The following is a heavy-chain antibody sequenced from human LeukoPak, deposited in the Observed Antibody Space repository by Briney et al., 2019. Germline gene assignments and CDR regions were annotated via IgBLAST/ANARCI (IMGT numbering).Heavy chain of an antibody. Sequence: ASVKVSCKASGYTSTSYYMHWVRQAPGQGLEWMGIINPSGGSTSYAQKYQGRVTMTRDMSTSTVYMELSSLRSEDTAVYYCARRAVVRGVIITSFEGRWNWFDPWGQGTLVTVSS. CDR3: ARRAVVRGVIITSFEGRWNWFDP. CDR2: INPSGGST. J-gene: IGHJ5*02. D-gene: IGHD3-10*01. CDR1: GYTSTSYY. V-gene: IGHV1-46*01.